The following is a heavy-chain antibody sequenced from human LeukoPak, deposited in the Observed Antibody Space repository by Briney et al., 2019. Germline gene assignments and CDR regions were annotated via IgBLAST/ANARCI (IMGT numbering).Heavy chain of an antibody. CDR1: GGSISSGGYY. J-gene: IGHJ4*02. CDR3: ARGPSAAGNFDY. D-gene: IGHD6-13*01. CDR2: IYYSGST. Sequence: SQTLSLTCTVSGGSISSGGYYWSWIRHQPGKGLEWIGYIYYSGSTDYNPSLKSRLAISVDTSKNQFSLKVTSVTAADTAVYYCARGPSAAGNFDYWGQGTLVTVSS. V-gene: IGHV4-31*03.